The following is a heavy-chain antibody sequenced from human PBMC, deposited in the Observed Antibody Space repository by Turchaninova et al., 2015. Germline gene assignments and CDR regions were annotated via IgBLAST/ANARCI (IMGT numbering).Heavy chain of an antibody. D-gene: IGHD3-3*01. Sequence: QVKLQESGPGLVKPSETLSLTCTVSDGPVSRGSYYWSCFRQPPWKGLEWIGNIYYSGSTNYNPSLKSRVTMSVDTSKKQFSLKLTSVTAADTAVYYCARVFWSRYYNLYYFDFWGQGTLVTVSS. J-gene: IGHJ4*02. CDR3: ARVFWSRYYNLYYFDF. CDR2: IYYSGST. V-gene: IGHV4-61*01. CDR1: DGPVSRGSYY.